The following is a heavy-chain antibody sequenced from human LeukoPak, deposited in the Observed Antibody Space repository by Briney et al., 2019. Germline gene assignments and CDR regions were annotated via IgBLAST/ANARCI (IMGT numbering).Heavy chain of an antibody. CDR3: ASVLTYYYDSSGSSPDY. Sequence: ASVKVSCKASGYTFTGYYMHWVRRAPGQGLEWMGWINPNSGGTNYAQKFQGRVTMTRDTSISTAYMELSRLRSDDTAVYYCASVLTYYYDSSGSSPDYWGQGTLVTVSS. J-gene: IGHJ4*02. V-gene: IGHV1-2*02. D-gene: IGHD3-22*01. CDR1: GYTFTGYY. CDR2: INPNSGGT.